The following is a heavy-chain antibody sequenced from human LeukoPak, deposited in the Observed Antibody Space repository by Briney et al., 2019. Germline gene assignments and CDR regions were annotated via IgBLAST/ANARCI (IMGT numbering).Heavy chain of an antibody. CDR1: GGSFSGYY. J-gene: IGHJ3*02. Sequence: SETLSLTCAVYGGSFSGYYWSWIRQPPGKGLEWLGEINHSGSTNYNPSLKSRVTISVDTSKNQFSLKLSSVTAADTAVYYCARDAFDIWGQGTMVTVSS. CDR2: INHSGST. CDR3: ARDAFDI. V-gene: IGHV4-34*01.